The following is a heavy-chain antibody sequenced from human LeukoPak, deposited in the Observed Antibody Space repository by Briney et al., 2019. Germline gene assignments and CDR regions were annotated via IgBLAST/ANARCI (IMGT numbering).Heavy chain of an antibody. CDR1: GFTFSSYA. V-gene: IGHV3-23*01. Sequence: GGSLRLSCAASGFTFSSYAMNWVRQAPGKGLEWVSGIIASGGSTYYADSVKGRFTISRDNSKSTLYLQMNSLRAEDTAVYYCAKADGYSYGRYYFDYWGQGTLVTVSS. CDR2: IIASGGST. D-gene: IGHD5-18*01. CDR3: AKADGYSYGRYYFDY. J-gene: IGHJ4*02.